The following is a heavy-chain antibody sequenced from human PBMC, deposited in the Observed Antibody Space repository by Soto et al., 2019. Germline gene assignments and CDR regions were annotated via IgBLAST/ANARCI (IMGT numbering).Heavy chain of an antibody. CDR2: VADTGST. J-gene: IGHJ5*02. V-gene: IGHV4-4*02. Sequence: QVQLQESGPGLVKPSGTISLTCVVSSGSISSGTWWSWVRQPPGKGLEWIGQVADTGSTIYNPSLRSRVTISIGKATSPFSLSLSAVTPADTALYYCVRDGGVCFDPWGQGTLVTVSA. D-gene: IGHD2-8*02. CDR1: SGSISSGTW. CDR3: VRDGGVCFDP.